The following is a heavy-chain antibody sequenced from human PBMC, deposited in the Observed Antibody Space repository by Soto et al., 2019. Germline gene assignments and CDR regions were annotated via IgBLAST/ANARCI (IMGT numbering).Heavy chain of an antibody. D-gene: IGHD2-2*01. CDR3: ARDSSTLVVPAAGDY. J-gene: IGHJ4*02. Sequence: ASVKVSCKAPGYTFTSYGISWVRQAPGQGLEWMGWISAYNGNTNYAQKLQGRVTMTTDTSTSTAYMELRSLRSDDTAVYYCARDSSTLVVPAAGDYWGQGTLVTASS. V-gene: IGHV1-18*01. CDR2: ISAYNGNT. CDR1: GYTFTSYG.